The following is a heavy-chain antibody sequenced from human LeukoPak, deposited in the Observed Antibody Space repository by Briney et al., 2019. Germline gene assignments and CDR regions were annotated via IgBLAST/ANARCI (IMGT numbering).Heavy chain of an antibody. J-gene: IGHJ5*02. V-gene: IGHV3-23*01. Sequence: PGGSLRLSCAASGFTFSSYAMSWVRQAPGKGLEWVSAISGSGGSTYYADSVKGRFTISRDNSKNTLYLQMNSLRAEDTAVYYCAKGSQPSQYYYGSGSTSSNWFDPWGQGTLVTVSS. CDR2: ISGSGGST. CDR3: AKGSQPSQYYYGSGSTSSNWFDP. D-gene: IGHD3-10*01. CDR1: GFTFSSYA.